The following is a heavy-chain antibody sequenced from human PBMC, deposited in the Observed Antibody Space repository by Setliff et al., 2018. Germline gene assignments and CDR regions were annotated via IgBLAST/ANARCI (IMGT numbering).Heavy chain of an antibody. CDR1: FFPFLLSL. CDR3: ARGFHNFWSGYYHTFRGVDY. J-gene: IGHJ4*02. V-gene: IGHV3-21*01. CDR2: ISSSSSYI. Sequence: SLLLSFSSSFFPFLLSLLNWVRQAPGKFLSWVSSISSSSSYIYYADSVKGRFTISRDNAKNSLYLQMNSLRAEDTAVYYCARGFHNFWSGYYHTFRGVDYWGQGTLVTVSS. D-gene: IGHD3-3*01.